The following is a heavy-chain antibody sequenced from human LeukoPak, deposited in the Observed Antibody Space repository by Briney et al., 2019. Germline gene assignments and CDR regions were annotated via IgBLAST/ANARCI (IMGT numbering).Heavy chain of an antibody. CDR2: IGTAGDT. J-gene: IGHJ5*02. V-gene: IGHV3-13*01. CDR1: GFTFSSYD. D-gene: IGHD3-10*01. CDR3: ARGGGYYGSGSYRTFDP. Sequence: GGSLRLSCAASGFTFSSYDMDWVRQATGKGLEWVSAIGTAGDTYYPGSVKGRFTISRENAKNSLYLQMNSLRAEDTAVYYCARGGGYYGSGSYRTFDPWGQGTLVTVSS.